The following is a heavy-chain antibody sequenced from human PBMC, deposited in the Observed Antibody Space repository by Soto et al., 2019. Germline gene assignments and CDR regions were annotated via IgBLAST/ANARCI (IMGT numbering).Heavy chain of an antibody. CDR2: IYYSGTT. D-gene: IGHD4-4*01. Sequence: SETLSLTCTVSGASMSSYYWSWIRRPPGQGLEWIGYIYYSGTTNYNPSLKSRVTISLDTSNYQFSLKLSSVTAADTAVYYCARDGDGRMTTNPYYYNGMDVWGPGTTVTVSS. V-gene: IGHV4-59*01. CDR3: ARDGDGRMTTNPYYYNGMDV. CDR1: GASMSSYY. J-gene: IGHJ6*02.